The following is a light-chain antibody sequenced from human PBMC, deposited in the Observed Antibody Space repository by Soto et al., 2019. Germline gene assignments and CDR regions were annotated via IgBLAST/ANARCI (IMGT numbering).Light chain of an antibody. CDR3: QQYGSSGT. V-gene: IGKV3-20*01. J-gene: IGKJ1*01. CDR1: QRVSNNY. CDR2: GAS. Sequence: EIVLRQAPGTTRPSSEPRPTLFFXASQRVSNNYLAWYQQKPGQAPRLLIYGASNRATGIPDRFSGSGSGTDFTLTISRLEPEDFAVYYCQQYGSSGTFGQGTKV.